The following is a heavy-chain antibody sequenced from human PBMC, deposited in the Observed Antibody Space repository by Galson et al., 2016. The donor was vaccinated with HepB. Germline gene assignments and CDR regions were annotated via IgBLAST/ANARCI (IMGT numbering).Heavy chain of an antibody. Sequence: SLRLSCAASGFTFSRYAMHWVRHVTGKGLEWVSAIGTAGDTYYPGSVKGRFTISRENAKNSLYLQMNSLRAEDTAVYYCARTIVAVPGANDYFDYWGQGALVTVSS. CDR2: IGTAGDT. D-gene: IGHD2-2*01. J-gene: IGHJ4*02. V-gene: IGHV3-13*01. CDR3: ARTIVAVPGANDYFDY. CDR1: GFTFSRYA.